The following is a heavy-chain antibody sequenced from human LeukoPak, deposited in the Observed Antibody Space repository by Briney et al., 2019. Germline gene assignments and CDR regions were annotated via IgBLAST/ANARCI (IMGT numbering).Heavy chain of an antibody. CDR3: ARGLVVRGVIYYYYMDV. CDR2: IYYSGST. J-gene: IGHJ6*03. CDR1: GGSISSYY. Sequence: SETLSLTCTVSGGSISSYYWSWIRQPPGKGLEWIGYIYYSGSTNYNPSLKSRVTISVDTSKNKFSLKLSSVTAADTAVYYCARGLVVRGVIYYYYMDVWGKGTTVTVSS. V-gene: IGHV4-59*01. D-gene: IGHD2-2*01.